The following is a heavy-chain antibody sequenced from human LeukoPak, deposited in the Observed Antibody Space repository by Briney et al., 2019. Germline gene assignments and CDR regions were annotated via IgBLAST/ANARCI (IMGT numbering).Heavy chain of an antibody. CDR1: GGSFSGYY. CDR3: ARGGIVVVPAAHNWFDP. CDR2: INHSGST. V-gene: IGHV4-34*01. J-gene: IGHJ5*02. D-gene: IGHD2-2*01. Sequence: PSETLSLTCAVYGGSFSGYYWSWIRQPPGKGLEWIGEINHSGSTNYNPSLKCRVTISVDTSKNQFSLKLSSVTAADTAVYYCARGGIVVVPAAHNWFDPWGQGTLDTVSS.